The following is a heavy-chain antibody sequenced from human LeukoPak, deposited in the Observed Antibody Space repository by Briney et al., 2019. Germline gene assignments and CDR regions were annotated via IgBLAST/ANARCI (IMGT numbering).Heavy chain of an antibody. J-gene: IGHJ6*03. D-gene: IGHD3-10*01. CDR2: MNPNSGNT. Sequence: GASVKVSCKASGYTFTSYDINWVRQATGQGLEWMGWMNPNSGNTGYAQKFQGRVTMTRNTSISTAYMELSSLRSEDTAVYYCARGALGELATYYYYYMDVWGKGTTVTISS. CDR3: ARGALGELATYYYYYMDV. V-gene: IGHV1-8*01. CDR1: GYTFTSYD.